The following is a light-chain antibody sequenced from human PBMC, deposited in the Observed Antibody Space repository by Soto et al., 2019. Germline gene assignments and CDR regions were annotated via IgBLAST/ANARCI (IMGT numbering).Light chain of an antibody. CDR3: CSYAGGYTHV. CDR1: SSDIGHYNY. CDR2: DVI. J-gene: IGLJ1*01. Sequence: QSALTQPRSVSGSPGQSVTISCTGTSSDIGHYNYVSGYQQHLGKAPKLMIYDVIKRPSGVPDRFSGSKSGNTASLTIYGLQAEDEADYYCCSYAGGYTHVFGTGTKVTVL. V-gene: IGLV2-11*01.